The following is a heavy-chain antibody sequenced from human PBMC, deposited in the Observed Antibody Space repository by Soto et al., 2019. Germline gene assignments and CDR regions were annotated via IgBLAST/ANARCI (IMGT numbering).Heavy chain of an antibody. CDR2: IWSDGSNE. CDR1: EFTFSRHG. D-gene: IGHD3-10*01. Sequence: QVQLVESGGGVVQPGRSLRLSCAASEFTFSRHGMHWVRQAPGKGLQWVGVIWSDGSNEVYADSVKGRFIISRDNSKNTLYLLMNSLRAEDTAVYYCARERTFGDNKHNYMDVWGTGITVTVSS. V-gene: IGHV3-33*01. CDR3: ARERTFGDNKHNYMDV. J-gene: IGHJ6*03.